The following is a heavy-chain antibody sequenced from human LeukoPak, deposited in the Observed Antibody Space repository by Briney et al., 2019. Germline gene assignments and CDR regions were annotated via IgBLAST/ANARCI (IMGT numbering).Heavy chain of an antibody. V-gene: IGHV4-34*01. CDR3: TRMTTGHDY. Sequence: SETLSLTCAVSGVSFNDYYWSWVRQTPGRGPEWIGEINHSGYTNDSPSLKSRVTLSIDTFRKQFSLNLRSVTVADTGIYYCTRMTTGHDYWGQGTLVTVSS. J-gene: IGHJ4*02. D-gene: IGHD4-17*01. CDR2: INHSGYT. CDR1: GVSFNDYY.